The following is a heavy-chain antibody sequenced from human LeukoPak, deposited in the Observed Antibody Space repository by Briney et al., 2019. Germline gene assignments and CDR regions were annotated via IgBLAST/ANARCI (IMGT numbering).Heavy chain of an antibody. Sequence: SETLSLTCTISHGSISPYYWSWIRQSPGKRLDWIGYIFYNGSTNYNPSLKSRVTISLDTSRNPVTLKLSSVTATDTAVYYCARGSRYFDYWGQGTLVTVSS. CDR1: HGSISPYY. CDR3: ARGSRYFDY. V-gene: IGHV4-59*08. J-gene: IGHJ4*02. CDR2: IFYNGST.